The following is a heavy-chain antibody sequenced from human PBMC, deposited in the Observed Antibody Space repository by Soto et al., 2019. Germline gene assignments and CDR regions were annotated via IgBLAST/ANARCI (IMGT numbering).Heavy chain of an antibody. Sequence: GGSLRLSCAASGFTFSSYSMHWVRQAPGKGLEWVAVISYDGSNKYYADSVKGRFTISRDNSKNTLYLQMNSLRAEDTAVYYCAKDEDCSSTSCYPDYYGMDVWGQGTTVTVSS. V-gene: IGHV3-30*18. CDR2: ISYDGSNK. CDR1: GFTFSSYS. J-gene: IGHJ6*02. D-gene: IGHD2-2*01. CDR3: AKDEDCSSTSCYPDYYGMDV.